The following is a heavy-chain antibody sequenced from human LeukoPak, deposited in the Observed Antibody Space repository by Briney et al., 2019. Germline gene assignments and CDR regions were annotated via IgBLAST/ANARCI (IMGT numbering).Heavy chain of an antibody. J-gene: IGHJ4*02. Sequence: ASVKVSCKASGYTFIAYYMHWVRQAPGQALEWMGWINPDTGATNYAQEFQGRVTMSRDTPIDTAYMELSRLLSNDTAVYYCAKTAVPGTRELDYWGQGALVTVSS. CDR3: AKTAVPGTRELDY. CDR2: INPDTGAT. CDR1: GYTFIAYY. V-gene: IGHV1-2*02. D-gene: IGHD6-19*01.